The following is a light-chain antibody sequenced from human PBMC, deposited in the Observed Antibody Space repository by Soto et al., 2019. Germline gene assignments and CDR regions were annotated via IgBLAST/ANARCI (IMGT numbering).Light chain of an antibody. CDR1: QSVLYSSNNKNY. CDR2: WAS. Sequence: DIVMTQSPDSLAVSRGERATINCKSSQSVLYSSNNKNYLVWYQQKPGQPPKLLIYWASTRESGVPDRFSGSGSWTDFTLTISSLQAEDFAVYYCQQDYSTPYTFGQGTKLEIK. V-gene: IGKV4-1*01. CDR3: QQDYSTPYT. J-gene: IGKJ2*01.